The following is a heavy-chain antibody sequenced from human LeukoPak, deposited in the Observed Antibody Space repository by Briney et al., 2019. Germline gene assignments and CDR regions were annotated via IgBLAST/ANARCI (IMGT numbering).Heavy chain of an antibody. Sequence: GASLRLSCAASGFTFSNYAMSWVRPAPGKGLEWVSAILGSGGSTYYADSVKGRFTVSRDNSKSTLYLQMNSLRAEDTALYYCAKWGDYDVLTGYYVPDYWGQGTLVTVSS. CDR3: AKWGDYDVLTGYYVPDY. J-gene: IGHJ4*02. CDR2: ILGSGGST. D-gene: IGHD3-9*01. V-gene: IGHV3-23*01. CDR1: GFTFSNYA.